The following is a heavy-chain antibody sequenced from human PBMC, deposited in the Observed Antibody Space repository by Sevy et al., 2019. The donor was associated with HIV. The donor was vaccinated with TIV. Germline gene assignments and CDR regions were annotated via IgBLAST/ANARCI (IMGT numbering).Heavy chain of an antibody. V-gene: IGHV1-2*07. CDR2: INPNRGGT. J-gene: IGHJ6*02. CDR1: GYTFSDYY. Sequence: ASVKVSCKAYGYTFSDYYMHWLRQAPGQGLEWMGWINPNRGGTNYAHKFQGRVTMTRDKSISTAYMELSSLRSDDTAIYYCARGMRAYLLANGLDVWGHGTTVTVSS. CDR3: ARGMRAYLLANGLDV.